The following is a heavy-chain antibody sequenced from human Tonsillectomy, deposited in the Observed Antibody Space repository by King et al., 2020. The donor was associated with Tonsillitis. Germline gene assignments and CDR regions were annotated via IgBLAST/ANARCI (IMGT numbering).Heavy chain of an antibody. V-gene: IGHV3-11*01. D-gene: IGHD1-26*01. Sequence: VQLVEAGGGLVKPGESLRLSCAASGFTFSDSYMSWIRQAPGKGLEWVSYISSSSDTIHYADSVKGRFTVSRDNMKDSLYLKMNSLRAEDTALYYSVKDLGGSGSSWGQGILVTVSS. CDR3: VKDLGGSGSS. CDR1: GFTFSDSY. J-gene: IGHJ4*02. CDR2: ISSSSDTI.